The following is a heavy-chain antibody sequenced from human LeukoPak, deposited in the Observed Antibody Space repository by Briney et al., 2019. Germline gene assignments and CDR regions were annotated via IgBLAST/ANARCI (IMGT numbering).Heavy chain of an antibody. D-gene: IGHD3-10*01. CDR3: ANHRSAFEF. J-gene: IGHJ4*02. CDR2: ISGSASGGIT. V-gene: IGHV3-23*01. CDR1: GFTFSSYS. Sequence: GGSLRLSCAASGFTFSSYSMTWVRQAPGKGLEWVSAISGSASGGITNYADSVKGRLTISRDNYKNTLYLQMNSLRVEDTAVYYCANHRSAFEFWGQGTLVTVSS.